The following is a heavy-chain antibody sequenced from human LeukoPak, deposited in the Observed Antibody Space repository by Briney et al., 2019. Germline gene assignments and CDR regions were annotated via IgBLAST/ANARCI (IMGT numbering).Heavy chain of an antibody. V-gene: IGHV4-4*07. D-gene: IGHD5-12*01. J-gene: IGHJ4*02. Sequence: PLETLSLTCTVSGGSISNYYWSWIRQPAGKGLEWIGRIYSGGSTNYNPSLKSRVTMSIDSSKNQFSLKVISVTAADTAVYYCARGPIGATYEAFDFWGQGTQVTVSS. CDR3: ARGPIGATYEAFDF. CDR1: GGSISNYY. CDR2: IYSGGST.